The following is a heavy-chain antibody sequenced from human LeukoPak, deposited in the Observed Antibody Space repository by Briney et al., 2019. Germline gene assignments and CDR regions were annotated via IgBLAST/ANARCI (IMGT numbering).Heavy chain of an antibody. CDR1: GFTFSSYA. D-gene: IGHD5-24*01. CDR2: ISTSGSSI. CDR3: VSGGMATTYY. J-gene: IGHJ4*02. V-gene: IGHV3-48*03. Sequence: GGSLRLSCAASGFTFSSYAMTWVRQAPGKGLEWISYISTSGSSIYYADSVKGRFTISRDNAKNSLYLQMNSLRVEDTALYYCVSGGMATTYYWGQGTLVTVSS.